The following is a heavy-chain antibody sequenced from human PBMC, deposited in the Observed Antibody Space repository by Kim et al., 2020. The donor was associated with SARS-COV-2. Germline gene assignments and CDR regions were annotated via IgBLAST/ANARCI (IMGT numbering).Heavy chain of an antibody. CDR3: AREYSSSLGRVFDY. D-gene: IGHD6-6*01. V-gene: IGHV4-4*07. Sequence: NPSLKSRVTMSVDTSKNQFSRKLTAVTAADTAVYYCAREYSSSLGRVFDYWGQGTLVTVSS. J-gene: IGHJ4*02.